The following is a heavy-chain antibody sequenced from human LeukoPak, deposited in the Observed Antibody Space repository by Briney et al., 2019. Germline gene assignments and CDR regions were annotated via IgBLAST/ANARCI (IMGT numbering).Heavy chain of an antibody. Sequence: SETLSLTCAVYGGSFSGYYWSWIRQPPGKGLEWIGEINHSGSTNYNPSLKSRVTISVDTSKNQFSLKLSSVTAADTAVYYCTGGAAVAGSFDYWGQGTLVTISP. CDR2: INHSGST. J-gene: IGHJ4*02. CDR1: GGSFSGYY. D-gene: IGHD6-19*01. CDR3: TGGAAVAGSFDY. V-gene: IGHV4-34*01.